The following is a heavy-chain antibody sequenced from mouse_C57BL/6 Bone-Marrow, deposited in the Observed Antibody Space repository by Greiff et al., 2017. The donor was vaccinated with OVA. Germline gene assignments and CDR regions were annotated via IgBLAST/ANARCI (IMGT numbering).Heavy chain of an antibody. CDR3: ARSTAQGPYYFGY. J-gene: IGHJ2*01. CDR1: GYAFSSSW. CDR2: IYPGDGDT. Sequence: QVQLKQSGPELVKPGASVKISCKASGYAFSSSWMNWVKQRPGKGLEWIGRIYPGDGDTNYNGKFKGKATLTADKSSSTAYMQLSSLTSEDSAVYFCARSTAQGPYYFGYWGQGTTLTVSS. V-gene: IGHV1-82*01. D-gene: IGHD3-2*02.